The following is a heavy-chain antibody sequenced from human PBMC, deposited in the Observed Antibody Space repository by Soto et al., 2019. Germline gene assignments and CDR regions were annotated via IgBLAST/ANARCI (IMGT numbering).Heavy chain of an antibody. Sequence: EVQLVESGGGLVKPGGSLRLSCAASGFTFSSYSMNWVRQAPGKGLEWVSSISSSSSYIYYADSVKGRFTISRDNAKNSLYLQMNSLRAEDTAVYYCAREGRSVSSSSVTRYLDYWGQGTLVTVSS. CDR1: GFTFSSYS. CDR3: AREGRSVSSSSVTRYLDY. J-gene: IGHJ4*02. V-gene: IGHV3-21*01. D-gene: IGHD6-6*01. CDR2: ISSSSSYI.